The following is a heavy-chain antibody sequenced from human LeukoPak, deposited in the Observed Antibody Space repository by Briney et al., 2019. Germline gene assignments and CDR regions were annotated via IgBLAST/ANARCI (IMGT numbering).Heavy chain of an antibody. J-gene: IGHJ4*02. CDR1: GFTFSSDA. D-gene: IGHD3-22*01. CDR3: AKKASSGYYYAFDY. Sequence: GGSLRLSCAASGFTFSSDAMSWVRQGPGKGLGWGSAISNSGGSTYHADSVKGRFTISKDNSKNTLYLEMNSLSAEDTAVYYCAKKASSGYYYAFDYWGQGTLVTVSS. V-gene: IGHV3-23*01. CDR2: ISNSGGST.